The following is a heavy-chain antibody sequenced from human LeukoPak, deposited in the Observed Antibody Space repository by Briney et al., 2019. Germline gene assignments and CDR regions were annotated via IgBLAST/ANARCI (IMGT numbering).Heavy chain of an antibody. CDR1: GFTFSSYE. CDR3: ARPDYYDSSGFYLGAFHI. D-gene: IGHD3-22*01. V-gene: IGHV3-48*02. Sequence: PGGSLRLSCAASGFTFSSYEMNWVRQAPGKGLEWISYISSSSSAIYYADSVKGRFTISRDNAKNSLYLQVDSLRDEDTAVYYCARPDYYDSSGFYLGAFHIWGQGTMVTVSS. CDR2: ISSSSSAI. J-gene: IGHJ3*02.